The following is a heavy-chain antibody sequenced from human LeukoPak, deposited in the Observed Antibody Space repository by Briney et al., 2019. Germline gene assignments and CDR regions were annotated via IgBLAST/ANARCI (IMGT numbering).Heavy chain of an antibody. J-gene: IGHJ4*02. D-gene: IGHD3-22*01. CDR3: AGCTYYYDSSGYSGFDY. CDR2: IIPIFGTA. CDR1: GGTFSSYA. V-gene: IGHV1-69*05. Sequence: GASVKVSCKASGGTFSSYAISWVRQAPGQGLEWMGGIIPIFGTANYAQKFQGRVTITTDESTSTAYMELSSLRSEDTAVYYCAGCTYYYDSSGYSGFDYWGQGTLVTVSS.